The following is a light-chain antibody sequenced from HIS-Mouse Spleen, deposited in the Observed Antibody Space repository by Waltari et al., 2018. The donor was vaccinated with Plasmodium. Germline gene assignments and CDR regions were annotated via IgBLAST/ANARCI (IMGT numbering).Light chain of an antibody. Sequence: DIQMTQSPSSLSASVGDRVTITCRESQSISSYLNWYQQKPGKAPKLLIYAADSLQSGVPSRFSGSGSGTDFTLTISSLQPEDFATYYCQQSYSTWTFGQGTKVEIK. CDR3: QQSYSTWT. CDR1: QSISSY. CDR2: AAD. J-gene: IGKJ1*01. V-gene: IGKV1-39*01.